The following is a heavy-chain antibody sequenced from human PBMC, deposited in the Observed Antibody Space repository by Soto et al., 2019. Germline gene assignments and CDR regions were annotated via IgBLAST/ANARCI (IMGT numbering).Heavy chain of an antibody. CDR1: GGSISSGDYY. V-gene: IGHV4-30-4*01. D-gene: IGHD4-17*01. J-gene: IGHJ5*02. Sequence: PSETLSLTCTVSGGSISSGDYYWSWIRQPPGKGLEWIGYIYYSGSTYYNPSLKSRVTISVDTSKNQFSLKLSSVTAADTAVYYCAGDNYGDETNWFDPWGQGTLVTVSS. CDR2: IYYSGST. CDR3: AGDNYGDETNWFDP.